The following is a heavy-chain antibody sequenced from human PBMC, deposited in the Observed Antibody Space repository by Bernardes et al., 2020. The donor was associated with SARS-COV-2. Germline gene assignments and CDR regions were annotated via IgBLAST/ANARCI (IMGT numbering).Heavy chain of an antibody. Sequence: SETLSLTCTVSGGSIGTYYWSWIRQSPGKGLEWIGRIYYSGSSDYNPSLKSRVTISVYTSKNQFSLKLSSVTAADTAVDYCAGGRNNGYHWDFWVQGALVTVSS. CDR1: GGSIGTYY. CDR2: IYYSGSS. J-gene: IGHJ4*01. V-gene: IGHV4-59*01. CDR3: AGGRNNGYHWDF. D-gene: IGHD5-12*01.